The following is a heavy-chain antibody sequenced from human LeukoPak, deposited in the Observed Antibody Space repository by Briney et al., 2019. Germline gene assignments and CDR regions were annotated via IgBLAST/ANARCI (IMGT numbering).Heavy chain of an antibody. D-gene: IGHD5-18*01. Sequence: PGGSLRLSCAASGFTFSSYSMNWVRQAPGKGLEWVSSISSSSSYIYYADSVKGRFTISRDNAKNSLYLQMNSLRAEDTALYYCARKRGGVHSYGPSAFDIWGQGTMVTVSS. V-gene: IGHV3-21*04. J-gene: IGHJ3*02. CDR2: ISSSSSYI. CDR3: ARKRGGVHSYGPSAFDI. CDR1: GFTFSSYS.